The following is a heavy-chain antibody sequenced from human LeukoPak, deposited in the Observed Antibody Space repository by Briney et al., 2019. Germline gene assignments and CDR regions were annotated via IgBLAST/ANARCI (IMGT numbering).Heavy chain of an antibody. V-gene: IGHV3-66*02. J-gene: IGHJ4*02. CDR3: ARDSGSYSYDY. D-gene: IGHD1-26*01. CDR1: GFTDSSNY. CDR2: IYSGGST. Sequence: PGGSLRLSCAASGFTDSSNYMSWVRQAPGKGLEWVSVIYSGGSTYYADSVKGRFTISRDNSKNTLYLQMNSLRAEDTAVYYCARDSGSYSYDYWGQGTLVTVSS.